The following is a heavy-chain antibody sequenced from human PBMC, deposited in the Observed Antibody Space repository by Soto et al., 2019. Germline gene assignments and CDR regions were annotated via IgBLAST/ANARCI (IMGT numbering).Heavy chain of an antibody. J-gene: IGHJ5*02. CDR1: GGSFSGYY. D-gene: IGHD1-26*01. CDR3: ARGSWEARFDP. Sequence: QVQLQQRGAGLLKPSETLFLTCAVYGGSFSGYYWSWVRQPPGMGLEWIGEINQNGGFNYNPSLKSRYTLSVDRSKNRFTLKLSSVTAADAALYYCARGSWEARFDPWGQGPLVTVS. V-gene: IGHV4-34*01. CDR2: INQNGGF.